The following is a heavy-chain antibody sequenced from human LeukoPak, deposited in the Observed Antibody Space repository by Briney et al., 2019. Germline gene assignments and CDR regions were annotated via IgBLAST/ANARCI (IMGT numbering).Heavy chain of an antibody. CDR1: GYTFTSYG. D-gene: IGHD6-25*01. CDR3: ARDTAAASNWFDP. J-gene: IGHJ5*02. V-gene: IGHV1-18*01. Sequence: APVKVSCNASGYTFTSYGISWVRQAPGQGLEWMGWISAYNGNTNYAQKLQGRVTMTTDTSTSTAYMELRSLRSDDTAVYYCARDTAAASNWFDPWGQGTLLTVSS. CDR2: ISAYNGNT.